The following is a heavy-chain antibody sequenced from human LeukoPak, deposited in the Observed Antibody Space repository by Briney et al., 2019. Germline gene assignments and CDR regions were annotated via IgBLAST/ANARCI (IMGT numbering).Heavy chain of an antibody. CDR3: ARDSSSSMGESDY. CDR2: ISSSSSYI. CDR1: GFTFSSYS. J-gene: IGHJ4*02. D-gene: IGHD6-6*01. Sequence: GGSLRLSCAASGFTFSSYSMNWVRQAPGKGLEWVSSISSSSSYIYYADSVKGRFTISRDNAKNSLYLQMNSLRAEDTAVYYCARDSSSSMGESDYWGQGTLVTVSS. V-gene: IGHV3-21*01.